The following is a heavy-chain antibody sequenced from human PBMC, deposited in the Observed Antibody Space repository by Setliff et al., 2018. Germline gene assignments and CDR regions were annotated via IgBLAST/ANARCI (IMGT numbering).Heavy chain of an antibody. Sequence: SETLSLTCSVSGGSIDSHYWSWIRQPPGKGLEWIGSIYYSGNTNYNPSLKSRVTISKDTSKNQFSLKLSSVTAADTAVYHCARGKTFFGAFIRAFDIWGQGRMVTVSS. J-gene: IGHJ3*02. CDR1: GGSIDSHY. V-gene: IGHV4-59*11. CDR3: ARGKTFFGAFIRAFDI. CDR2: IYYSGNT. D-gene: IGHD3-3*01.